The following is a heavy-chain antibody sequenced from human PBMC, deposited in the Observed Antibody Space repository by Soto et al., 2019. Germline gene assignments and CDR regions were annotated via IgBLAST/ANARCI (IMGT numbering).Heavy chain of an antibody. D-gene: IGHD2-21*02. CDR1: GFTFSSYG. CDR2: IWYDGSNK. CDR3: ARDVMVTAMVMWYVDL. V-gene: IGHV3-33*01. Sequence: QVQLVESGGGVVQPGRSLRLSCAASGFTFSSYGMHWVRQAPGKGLEWVAVIWYDGSNKYYADSVKGRFTISRDNSKNTLYLQMNSLRAEDTAVYYCARDVMVTAMVMWYVDLWGRGTLVTVSS. J-gene: IGHJ2*01.